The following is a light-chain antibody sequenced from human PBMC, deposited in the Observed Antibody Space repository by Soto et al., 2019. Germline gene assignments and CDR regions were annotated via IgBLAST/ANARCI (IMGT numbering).Light chain of an antibody. Sequence: QSALTQPPSVSGSPGQSVTISCTGTSTDFVTYNRVSWYQQPPGTAPKLIVYEASNRPSGVPDRFSGSKSGNTASLTISGLHAADEADYYCSLDNSENTYVFGTGTKLTVL. CDR1: STDFVTYNR. CDR3: SLDNSENTYV. J-gene: IGLJ1*01. V-gene: IGLV2-18*01. CDR2: EAS.